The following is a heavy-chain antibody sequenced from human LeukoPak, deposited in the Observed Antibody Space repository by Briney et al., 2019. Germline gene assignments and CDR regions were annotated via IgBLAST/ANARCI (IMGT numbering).Heavy chain of an antibody. CDR2: IYPRGRT. J-gene: IGHJ4*02. Sequence: SETPSLTCAVYGGSFSGYYWSWIRQPPGKGLEWIGEIYPRGRTNYNPSLKSRVTISVDTSKNQFSLKLTSVTAADTAVYYCARGAGFVSYWGQGSLVTVSS. D-gene: IGHD2-21*01. V-gene: IGHV4-34*01. CDR1: GGSFSGYY. CDR3: ARGAGFVSY.